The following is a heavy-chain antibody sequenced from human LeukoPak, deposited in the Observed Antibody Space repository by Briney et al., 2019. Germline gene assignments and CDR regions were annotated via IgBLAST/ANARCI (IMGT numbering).Heavy chain of an antibody. J-gene: IGHJ3*02. CDR1: GDSISSDTYY. CDR3: AREYRSGYFYVHDAFDM. Sequence: SETLSLTCTVSGDSISSDTYYWNWIRQSAGKGLEWSVRIYTSGDTYYNPSLKSRVTISVDTSKNQFSLKLTSVTAADAAMYYCAREYRSGYFYVHDAFDMWRQGTMVIVSS. CDR2: IYTSGDT. D-gene: IGHD3-22*01. V-gene: IGHV4-61*02.